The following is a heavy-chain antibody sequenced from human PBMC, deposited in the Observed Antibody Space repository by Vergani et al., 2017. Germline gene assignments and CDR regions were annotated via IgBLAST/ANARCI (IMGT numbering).Heavy chain of an antibody. V-gene: IGHV3-30*02. CDR2: IRYDDSRNK. Sequence: QVQLVESGGGVVQPGESLRLSCAASTSGFTFNNSNMHCVRQAPGKGLEWVAFIRYDDSRNKYYAASVQGRFIISRDNSKNTVFLQMNSLRPEDTALFYCAKDFVPGRAFDIWGQGTMVTVS. CDR1: TSGFTFNNSN. J-gene: IGHJ3*02. CDR3: AKDFVPGRAFDI.